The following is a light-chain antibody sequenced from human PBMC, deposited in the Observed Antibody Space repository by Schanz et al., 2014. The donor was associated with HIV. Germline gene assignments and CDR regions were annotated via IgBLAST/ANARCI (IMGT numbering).Light chain of an antibody. CDR1: QSISSW. V-gene: IGKV1-5*03. Sequence: DIQMTQSPSTLSASVGDRVTITCRASQSISSWLAWYQQKPGKAPNLLIYQASSLNIGVPSRFSGSGSGTDFTLTISSLQPEDFATYYCQQSYSNPYTFGQGTKLEIK. CDR3: QQSYSNPYT. J-gene: IGKJ2*01. CDR2: QAS.